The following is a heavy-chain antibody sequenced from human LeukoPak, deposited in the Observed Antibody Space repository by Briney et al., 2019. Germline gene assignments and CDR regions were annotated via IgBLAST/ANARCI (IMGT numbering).Heavy chain of an antibody. CDR2: INPNSGGT. J-gene: IGHJ4*02. CDR3: ARVSKRWLRVDY. V-gene: IGHV1-2*02. Sequence: ASVKVSCKASGYTFTGYYMHWVRQAPRQGLEWMGWINPNSGGTNYAQKFQGRVTMTRDTSISTAYMELSRLRSDDTAVYYCARVSKRWLRVDYWGQGTLVTVSS. D-gene: IGHD5-24*01. CDR1: GYTFTGYY.